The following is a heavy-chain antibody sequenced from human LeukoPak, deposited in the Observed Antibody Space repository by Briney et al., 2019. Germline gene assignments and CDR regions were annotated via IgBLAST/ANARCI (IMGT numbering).Heavy chain of an antibody. D-gene: IGHD3-22*01. CDR1: GYSISSSYY. V-gene: IGHV4-38-2*01. CDR3: ARGVDSSGSNWFDP. CDR2: IYHSGST. J-gene: IGHJ5*02. Sequence: SETLSLTCAVSGYSISSSYYWGWIRQPPGKGLEWIGSIYHSGSTYYNPSLKSRVTISVDTSKNQFSLKLSSVTAADTPVYYCARGVDSSGSNWFDPWGQGTLVTVSS.